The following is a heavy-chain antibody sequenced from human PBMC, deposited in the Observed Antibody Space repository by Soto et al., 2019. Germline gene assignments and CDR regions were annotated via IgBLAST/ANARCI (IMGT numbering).Heavy chain of an antibody. V-gene: IGHV4-61*01. CDR2: ISYSGST. D-gene: IGHD1-1*01. CDR1: GDSVSSGNYF. CDR3: ARYRAGGTGVRY. J-gene: IGHJ4*02. Sequence: QVQLQESGPGLVKPSETLSLTCTVSGDSVSSGNYFWSWLRQPPGKGLKWIGYISYSGSTNYNSSLKRRVTISKDLHENEFSLKLSSVTASDTAVYYGARYRAGGTGVRYWGQGSLVTGSS.